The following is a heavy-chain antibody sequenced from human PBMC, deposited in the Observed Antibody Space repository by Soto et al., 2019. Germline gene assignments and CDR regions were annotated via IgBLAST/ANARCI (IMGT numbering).Heavy chain of an antibody. CDR2: ISGTGGNT. CDR1: GFTFSSYA. CDR3: VKAVYLLDFDY. Sequence: LGGSLRLSCAASGFTFSSYAMTWVRQAPGKGLEWVSTISGTGGNTYYADSVKGRFTISRDNSKNTVYLQMNSLRAEDTAVYYCVKAVYLLDFDYWGQGTLVTV. D-gene: IGHD1-20*01. J-gene: IGHJ4*02. V-gene: IGHV3-23*01.